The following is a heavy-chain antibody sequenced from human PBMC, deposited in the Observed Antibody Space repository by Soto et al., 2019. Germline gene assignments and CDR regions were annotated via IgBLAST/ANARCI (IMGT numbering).Heavy chain of an antibody. CDR1: GYTFTSYY. V-gene: IGHV1-46*01. D-gene: IGHD4-17*01. CDR3: SRDIRNGDYPLYYFDY. CDR2: INPSGGST. J-gene: IGHJ4*02. Sequence: ASVKVSCKASGYTFTSYYMHWVRQAPGQGLEWMGIINPSGGSTSYAQKFQGRVTMTRDTSTSTVYMELSSLRSEDTAVYYCSRDIRNGDYPLYYFDYWGQGTLVTRSS.